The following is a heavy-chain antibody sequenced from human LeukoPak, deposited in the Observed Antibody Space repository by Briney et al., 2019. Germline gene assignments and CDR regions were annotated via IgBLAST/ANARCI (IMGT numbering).Heavy chain of an antibody. V-gene: IGHV4-4*02. CDR1: GGSISSSNW. J-gene: IGHJ6*03. CDR3: ARLVVVVAATHRIYYYYYYMDV. CDR2: IYHSGST. Sequence: PSETLSLTCAVYGGSISSSNWWSWVRQPPGKGLEWIGEIYHSGSTNYNPSLKSRVTISVDKSKNQFSLKLSSVTAADTAVYYCARLVVVVAATHRIYYYYYYMDVWGKGTTVTVSS. D-gene: IGHD2-15*01.